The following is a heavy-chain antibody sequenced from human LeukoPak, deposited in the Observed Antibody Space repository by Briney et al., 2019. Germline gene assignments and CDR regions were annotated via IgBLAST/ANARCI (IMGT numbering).Heavy chain of an antibody. Sequence: GGSLRLSCEVSGFTFSSYAMSWVRQAPGKGLEWVSAISGSGGTTNYADSVKGRLTISRDNSQNTLYLQMNSLRAEDTAVYYCAKRTPYSSGSYYFDHWGQGTLVSVSS. CDR3: AKRTPYSSGSYYFDH. D-gene: IGHD3-22*01. J-gene: IGHJ4*02. V-gene: IGHV3-23*01. CDR2: ISGSGGTT. CDR1: GFTFSSYA.